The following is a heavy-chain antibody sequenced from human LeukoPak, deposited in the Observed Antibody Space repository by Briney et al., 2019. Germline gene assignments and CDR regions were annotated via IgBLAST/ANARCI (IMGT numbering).Heavy chain of an antibody. CDR1: GFTFKIYS. D-gene: IGHD1-1*01. CDR3: ARDDTSVHFFDY. V-gene: IGHV3-21*01. J-gene: IGHJ4*02. Sequence: GGSLRLSCAASGFTFKIYSMNWVRQAQGKGLEWVSSISSSSSHMYYADSVKGRFTISRDNAKNSLYLQMNTLRAEDTAVYYCARDDTSVHFFDYWGQGTLVTVSS. CDR2: ISSSSSHM.